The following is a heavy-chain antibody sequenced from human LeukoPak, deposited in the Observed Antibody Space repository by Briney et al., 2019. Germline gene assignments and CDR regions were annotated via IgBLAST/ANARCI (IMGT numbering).Heavy chain of an antibody. D-gene: IGHD3-22*01. CDR1: GGSISSYY. J-gene: IGHJ4*02. V-gene: IGHV4-39*07. CDR3: ARVTGYMIEDYFDY. Sequence: SETLSLTCTVSGGSISSYYWSWIRQPPGKGLEWIGSIYYSGSTYYNPSLKSRVTISVDTSKNQFSLKLSSVTAADTAVHFCARVTGYMIEDYFDYWGQGTLVTVSS. CDR2: IYYSGST.